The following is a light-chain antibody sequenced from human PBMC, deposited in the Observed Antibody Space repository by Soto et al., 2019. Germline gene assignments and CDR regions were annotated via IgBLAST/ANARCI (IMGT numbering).Light chain of an antibody. V-gene: IGKV1-39*01. CDR2: VAS. CDR1: QTIRRY. Sequence: IQMTQYPSSLSASVGDRVTITCRASQTIRRYLNWYQQKQGKDPKLLISVASILQSGAPSRFSGSGAGTDFTLTISRLQPEDLATYYCQQFYISPTVGQGTEVDSK. CDR3: QQFYISPT. J-gene: IGKJ1*01.